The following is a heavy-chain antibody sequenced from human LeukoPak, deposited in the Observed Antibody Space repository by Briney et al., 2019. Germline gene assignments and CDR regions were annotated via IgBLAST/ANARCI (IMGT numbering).Heavy chain of an antibody. Sequence: GGSLRLSCAPSGFTFNIYSMSWVRQAPGRGLEWVSAITDSGGSTYYADSVKGRFTISRDNSKNTLFLQMTSLRAEDTALYYCAKISGYFDYWGRGTLVTVSS. V-gene: IGHV3-23*01. J-gene: IGHJ4*02. CDR3: AKISGYFDY. CDR2: ITDSGGST. CDR1: GFTFNIYS. D-gene: IGHD3-10*01.